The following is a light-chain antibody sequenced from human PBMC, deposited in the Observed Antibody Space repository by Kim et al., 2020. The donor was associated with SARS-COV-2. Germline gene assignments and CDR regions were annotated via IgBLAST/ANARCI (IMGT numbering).Light chain of an antibody. CDR3: QAWDSSTWV. CDR1: ELGGKH. J-gene: IGLJ3*02. CDR2: QDN. V-gene: IGLV3-1*01. Sequence: SYELTQPPSVSVSPGQTASITCSANELGGKHASWYQQKPGQSPVVVIYQDNKRPSGIPERFSGSNSGNTATLTINGTQAMDEADYYCQAWDSSTWVFGGGTQLTVL.